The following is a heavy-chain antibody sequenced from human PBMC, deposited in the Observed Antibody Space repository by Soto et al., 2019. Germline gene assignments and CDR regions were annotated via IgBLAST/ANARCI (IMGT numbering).Heavy chain of an antibody. V-gene: IGHV1-69*02. J-gene: IGHJ5*02. Sequence: SVKVSCKASGGTFSSYTISWVRQAPGQGLEWMGRIIPILGIANYAQKFQGRVTITADKSTSTAYMELSSLRSEDTAVYYCARAYCSSTSCYSFDPWGQGTLVTVSS. CDR3: ARAYCSSTSCYSFDP. D-gene: IGHD2-2*01. CDR1: GGTFSSYT. CDR2: IIPILGIA.